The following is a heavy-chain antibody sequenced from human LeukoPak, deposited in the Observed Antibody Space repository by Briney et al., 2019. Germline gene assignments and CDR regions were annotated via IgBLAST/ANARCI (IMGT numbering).Heavy chain of an antibody. V-gene: IGHV3-23*01. Sequence: AGGSLRLSCAASGFTFSTYTMYWIRHPPGKRLEWVSIIGSSGGGIHYADSVKGWFTISRDNSKNALYLQMNSLRAEDTAVYYCAKYYYDSSGYLTDYWGQGTLVTVSS. CDR1: GFTFSTYT. CDR3: AKYYYDSSGYLTDY. J-gene: IGHJ4*02. CDR2: IGSSGGGI. D-gene: IGHD3-22*01.